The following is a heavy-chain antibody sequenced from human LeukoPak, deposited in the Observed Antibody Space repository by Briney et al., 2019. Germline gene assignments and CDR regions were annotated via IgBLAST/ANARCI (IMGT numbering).Heavy chain of an antibody. CDR3: ARYYDFWSASREPGDYYYGMDV. Sequence: ASVKVSCKASGYTFINYALHWVRQAPGQRLEWMGWINAGNDNTRYSQKFQGRVTMIRDTSASTAYMELRSLRSDDTAVYYCARYYDFWSASREPGDYYYGMDVWGQGTTVTVSS. D-gene: IGHD3-3*01. CDR2: INAGNDNT. V-gene: IGHV1-3*01. J-gene: IGHJ6*02. CDR1: GYTFINYA.